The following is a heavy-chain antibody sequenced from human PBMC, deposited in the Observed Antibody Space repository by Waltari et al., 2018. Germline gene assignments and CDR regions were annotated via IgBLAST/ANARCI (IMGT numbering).Heavy chain of an antibody. D-gene: IGHD2-8*01. CDR1: GSSVRSDY. J-gene: IGHJ6*02. Sequence: QVRLQESGPGLVTPTETLSLICTVSGSSVRSDYWGWLRQPAGKGLEWIGRIYSSGNTNYSPSLRGRLTISVDTSKNQVSLRLTSVTAADSAVYYCARDKMLLRTMDVWGQGTTVVVSS. CDR3: ARDKMLLRTMDV. CDR2: IYSSGNT. V-gene: IGHV4-4*07.